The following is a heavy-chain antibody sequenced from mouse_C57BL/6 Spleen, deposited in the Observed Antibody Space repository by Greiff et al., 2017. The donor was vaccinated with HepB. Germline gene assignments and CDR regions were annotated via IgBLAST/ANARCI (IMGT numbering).Heavy chain of an antibody. V-gene: IGHV1-54*01. Sequence: VKLMESGAELVRPGTSVKVSCKASGYAFTNYLIEWVKQRPGQGLEWIGVINPGSGGTNYNEKFKGKATLTADKSSSTAYMQLSSLTSEDSAVYFCARSGGGSGYFDVWGTGTTVTVSS. CDR2: INPGSGGT. J-gene: IGHJ1*03. D-gene: IGHD1-1*02. CDR3: ARSGGGSGYFDV. CDR1: GYAFTNYL.